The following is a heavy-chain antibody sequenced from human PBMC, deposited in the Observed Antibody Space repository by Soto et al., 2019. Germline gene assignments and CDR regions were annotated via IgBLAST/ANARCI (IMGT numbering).Heavy chain of an antibody. J-gene: IGHJ6*02. CDR3: ARLGGSSSGYYYYGMDV. Sequence: EVQLLESGGGLVQPGGSLRLSCAASGFTFSSYAMSWVRQAPGKGLEWVSAISGSGGSTYYADSVKGRFTISRDNSKNTLYLQRNSLRAEDTAVYYCARLGGSSSGYYYYGMDVWGQGTTVTVSS. CDR1: GFTFSSYA. CDR2: ISGSGGST. V-gene: IGHV3-23*01. D-gene: IGHD6-6*01.